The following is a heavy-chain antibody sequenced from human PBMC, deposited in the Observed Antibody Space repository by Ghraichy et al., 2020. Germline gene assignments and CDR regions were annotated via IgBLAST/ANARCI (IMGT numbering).Heavy chain of an antibody. CDR3: ARAIDSSGWYALSPSGYFDL. Sequence: GESLNISCAASGFTFSSYWMHWVRQAPGKGLVWVSRINSDGSSTSYADSVKGRFTISRDNAKNTLYLQMNSLRAEDTAVYYCARAIDSSGWYALSPSGYFDLWGRGTLVTVSS. J-gene: IGHJ2*01. D-gene: IGHD6-19*01. V-gene: IGHV3-74*01. CDR1: GFTFSSYW. CDR2: INSDGSST.